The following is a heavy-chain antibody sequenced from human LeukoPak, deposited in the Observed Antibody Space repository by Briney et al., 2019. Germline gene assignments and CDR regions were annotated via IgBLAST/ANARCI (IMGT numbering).Heavy chain of an antibody. Sequence: GGSLRLSCAASGFTFNNAWMSWVRQAPGKGLEWVGRIKSKTNDETTDYAAPVKGRFTISRDDSKNTLYLKINSLKTEDTAVYYCTAGTGYSDHDYWGQGTLVTVSS. CDR1: GFTFNNAW. J-gene: IGHJ4*02. V-gene: IGHV3-15*01. CDR2: IKSKTNDETT. D-gene: IGHD5-12*01. CDR3: TAGTGYSDHDY.